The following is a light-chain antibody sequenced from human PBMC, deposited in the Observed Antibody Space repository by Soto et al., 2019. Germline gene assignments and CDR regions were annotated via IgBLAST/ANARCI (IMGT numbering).Light chain of an antibody. Sequence: EIVLTQSPGTPPLSPGERATLSCRVSQSVSSSYLAWYQQKPGQAHRLLSYVASSMATGIPDRFSGSGSGIDFTLTISRLELAVFAVYYWHQYGSSRLFTFGPGTKVVIK. V-gene: IGKV3-20*01. CDR3: HQYGSSRLFT. CDR1: QSVSSSY. J-gene: IGKJ3*01. CDR2: VAS.